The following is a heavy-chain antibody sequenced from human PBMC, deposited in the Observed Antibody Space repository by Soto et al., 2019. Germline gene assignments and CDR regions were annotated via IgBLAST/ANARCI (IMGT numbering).Heavy chain of an antibody. CDR2: ISGSGGST. CDR1: GFTVSSYA. Sequence: PGGSLRLACAASGFTVSSYAMGWVRQAPGKGLEWVSAISGSGGSTYYADSVKGRFTISRDNSKNTLYLQMNSLRAEDTAVYYCAKGTGRDGPEMCFDIWGQGTMVTVSS. D-gene: IGHD1-26*01. CDR3: AKGTGRDGPEMCFDI. J-gene: IGHJ3*02. V-gene: IGHV3-23*01.